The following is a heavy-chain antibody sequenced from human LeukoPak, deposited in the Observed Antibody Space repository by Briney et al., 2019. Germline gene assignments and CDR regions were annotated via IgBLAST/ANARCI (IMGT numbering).Heavy chain of an antibody. CDR3: ARGDSHYYDSSGYGY. Sequence: GGSLRLSCAASGFTFSRYATSWVRQAPGKGLEWVSAISFSGGTTYYADSVKGRFTISRDNAKNSLYLQMNSLRAEDTAVYYCARGDSHYYDSSGYGYWGQGTLVTVSS. D-gene: IGHD3-22*01. V-gene: IGHV3-23*01. J-gene: IGHJ4*02. CDR1: GFTFSRYA. CDR2: ISFSGGTT.